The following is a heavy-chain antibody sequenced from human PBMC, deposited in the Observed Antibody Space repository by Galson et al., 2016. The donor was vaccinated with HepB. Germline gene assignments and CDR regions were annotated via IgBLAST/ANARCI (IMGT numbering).Heavy chain of an antibody. CDR2: IYYSGNT. V-gene: IGHV4-39*01. CDR3: ARQSKYRSGWYEAWYYYNMDV. J-gene: IGHJ6*03. CDR1: GVSISSSSHY. Sequence: LSLTCTVSGVSISSSSHYWARIRLPPGKGLEWIGTIYYSGNTYHNPSLKSRLRISVDRSKKQFSLRLSSLTAADTAVYYCARQSKYRSGWYEAWYYYNMDVWGQGTTVTVSS. D-gene: IGHD6-19*01.